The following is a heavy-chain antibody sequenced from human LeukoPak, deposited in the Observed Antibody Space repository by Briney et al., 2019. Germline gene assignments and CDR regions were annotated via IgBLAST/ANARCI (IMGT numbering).Heavy chain of an antibody. Sequence: PGGSLRLSCAASGVTFSNYEMNWVCPAPGKGREWGSYISSSGSTIYYADSVKGRFSISRDNAKNSLFLQVNSLRAEDTAFYYCARDRLRFSSSLYLIWFFDLWGRGTLVTVSS. D-gene: IGHD6-13*01. J-gene: IGHJ2*01. V-gene: IGHV3-48*03. CDR1: GVTFSNYE. CDR2: ISSSGSTI. CDR3: ARDRLRFSSSLYLIWFFDL.